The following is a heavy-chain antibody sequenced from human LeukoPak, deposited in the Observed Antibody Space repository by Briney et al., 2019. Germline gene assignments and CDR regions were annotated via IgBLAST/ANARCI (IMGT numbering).Heavy chain of an antibody. CDR3: ARNIVVVPGRGYFDY. CDR2: ISAYNGIT. Sequence: ASVKVSCKASGYTFTSYGISWVRQAPGQGLEWMGWISAYNGITNYAQKFQGRVTMTRDTSISTAYMELSRLRSDDTAVCYCARNIVVVPGRGYFDYWGQGTLVTVSS. CDR1: GYTFTSYG. V-gene: IGHV1-18*01. J-gene: IGHJ4*02. D-gene: IGHD2-2*01.